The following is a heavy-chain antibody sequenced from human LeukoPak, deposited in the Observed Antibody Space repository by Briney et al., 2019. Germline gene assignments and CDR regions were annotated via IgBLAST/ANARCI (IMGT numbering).Heavy chain of an antibody. Sequence: SETLSLTCTVSAGSISSYYWGCIRQPAGKGREWLGRTSNSGSTNYNPSLKSRVTMSVDTSKNQFSLKLSSVTAADTAVYYCAGDYYDSSGYYYDYWGQGNLGTVSS. CDR3: AGDYYDSSGYYYDY. CDR2: TSNSGST. V-gene: IGHV4-4*07. D-gene: IGHD3-22*01. J-gene: IGHJ4*02. CDR1: AGSISSYY.